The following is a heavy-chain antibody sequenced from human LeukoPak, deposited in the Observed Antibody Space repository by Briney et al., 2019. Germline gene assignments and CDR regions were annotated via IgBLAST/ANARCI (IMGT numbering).Heavy chain of an antibody. D-gene: IGHD3-22*01. CDR3: ARGEYYYDSSGYLLH. CDR1: GGSFSGYY. J-gene: IGHJ1*01. CDR2: INHSGST. Sequence: PSETLSLTCAVYGGSFSGYYWSWIRQPPGKGLEWIGEINHSGSTNYNPALNCRATISVDSSKNQFSLKLSSVTAADTAVYYCARGEYYYDSSGYLLHWGQGTLVTVSS. V-gene: IGHV4-34*01.